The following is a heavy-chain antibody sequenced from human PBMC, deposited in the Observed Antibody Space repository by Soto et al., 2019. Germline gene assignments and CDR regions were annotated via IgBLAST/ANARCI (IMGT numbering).Heavy chain of an antibody. CDR3: ARDLGSGSYTAYYYGMDV. J-gene: IGHJ6*02. Sequence: PGGSLRLSCAASGFTYSTYTMHWVRQAPGKGLEWVAVIWYDGSNKYYADSVKGRFTISRDNSKNTLYLQMNSLRAEDTAVYYCARDLGSGSYTAYYYGMDVWGQGTTVTVSS. CDR2: IWYDGSNK. V-gene: IGHV3-33*08. D-gene: IGHD3-10*01. CDR1: GFTYSTYT.